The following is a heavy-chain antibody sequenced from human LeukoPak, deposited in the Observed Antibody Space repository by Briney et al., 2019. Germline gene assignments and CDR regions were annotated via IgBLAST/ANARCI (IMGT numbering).Heavy chain of an antibody. V-gene: IGHV5-51*01. D-gene: IGHD3-10*01. CDR1: GYSFSTHW. J-gene: IGHJ5*02. CDR3: ARSRGVIIRMGFDP. CDR2: IYPGDSDT. Sequence: GESLKISCQGSGYSFSTHWIGWVRQMPGKGLEWMGIIYPGDSDTRYNPSFRGQVTISADKSINTAYLQWTSLKASDTAMYYCARSRGVIIRMGFDPWGQGTLVTVSS.